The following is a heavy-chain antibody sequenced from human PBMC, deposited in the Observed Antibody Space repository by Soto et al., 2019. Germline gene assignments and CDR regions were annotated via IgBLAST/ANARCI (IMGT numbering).Heavy chain of an antibody. CDR1: GVSISATNFY. CDR3: VRPTDGVINWFDP. CDR2: FRYRGTT. D-gene: IGHD1-26*01. V-gene: IGHV4-39*01. J-gene: IGHJ5*02. Sequence: PSETLSLTCTVSGVSISATNFYWGWIRQPPGKGLEWIGTFRYRGTTYYNPSLKSRLTISVDTSKNQFSLRLTSVTAADTAVYYCVRPTDGVINWFDPWGQGTLVTVSS.